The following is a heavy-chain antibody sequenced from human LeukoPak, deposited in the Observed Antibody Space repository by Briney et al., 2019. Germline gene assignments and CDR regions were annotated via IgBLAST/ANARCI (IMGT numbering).Heavy chain of an antibody. CDR2: ISSSGSTK. V-gene: IGHV3-48*03. CDR3: ATDRDCSGTSCYTGAFRYYYYYGMDV. CDR1: AFTFSSYE. Sequence: PGGSLRLSCAASAFTFSSYEMNWVRQAPGKGLEWVAYISSSGSTKYYADSVRGRFTISRDNAKNSLYLQMNSLRAEDTAVYYCATDRDCSGTSCYTGAFRYYYYYGMDVWGQGTTVTVSS. J-gene: IGHJ6*02. D-gene: IGHD2-2*02.